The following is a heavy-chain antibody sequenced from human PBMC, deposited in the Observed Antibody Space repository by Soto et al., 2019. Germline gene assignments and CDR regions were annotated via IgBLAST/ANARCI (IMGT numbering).Heavy chain of an antibody. Sequence: PGGSLRLSCAASGFTFSSYAMSWVRQAPGKGLEWVSAISGSGGSTYYADSVKGRFTISRDNAKNTLYLQMNSLRVEDTAVYYCAREDLWSGQGYNWFDPWGQGTLVTVSS. J-gene: IGHJ5*02. CDR3: AREDLWSGQGYNWFDP. D-gene: IGHD3-3*01. CDR2: ISGSGGST. V-gene: IGHV3-23*01. CDR1: GFTFSSYA.